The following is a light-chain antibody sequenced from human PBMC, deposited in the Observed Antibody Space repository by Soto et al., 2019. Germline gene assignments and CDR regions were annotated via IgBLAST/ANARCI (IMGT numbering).Light chain of an antibody. CDR3: QQCDTSPYT. CDR2: GAS. Sequence: PGERATLSCRASQSVSRYLVWYQQKPGQAPRLLIYGASSRASGIPDRFSGSGSGTDFTLTINRLGPEDSAVYYCQQCDTSPYTFGQGTKLEIK. V-gene: IGKV3-20*01. J-gene: IGKJ2*01. CDR1: QSVSRY.